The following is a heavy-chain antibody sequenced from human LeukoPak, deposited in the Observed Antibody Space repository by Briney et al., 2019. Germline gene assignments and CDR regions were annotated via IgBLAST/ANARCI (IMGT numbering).Heavy chain of an antibody. CDR1: GFTFSSYE. Sequence: GGPLRLSCAASGFTFSSYEMNWVRQAPGKGLEWVSYISSSGSTIYYADSVKGRFTISRDNAKNSLYLQMNSLRAEDTAVYYCAAYYGGDYVFDYWGQGTLVTVSS. D-gene: IGHD2-21*02. J-gene: IGHJ4*02. CDR3: AAYYGGDYVFDY. CDR2: ISSSGSTI. V-gene: IGHV3-48*03.